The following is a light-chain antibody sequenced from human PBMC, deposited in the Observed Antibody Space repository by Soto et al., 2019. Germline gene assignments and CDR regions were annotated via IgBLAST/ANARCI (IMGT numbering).Light chain of an antibody. J-gene: IGKJ5*01. V-gene: IGKV1-39*01. CDR1: RNIGTY. CDR2: GAS. CDR3: QQSYITPVT. Sequence: DIQMTQSPSSLAASLGERVTISCRASRNIGTYLNWYQQKSGKAPKLLLSGASSLQSGVPSRFSGSGSGADFTLTINSLQPDDFATYYCQQSYITPVTFGQGTRLEIK.